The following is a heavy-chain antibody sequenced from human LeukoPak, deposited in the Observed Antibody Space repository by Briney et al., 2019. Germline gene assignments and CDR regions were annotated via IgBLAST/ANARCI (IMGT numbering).Heavy chain of an antibody. Sequence: GSVTVSSKHSGYTFTGYYMYSVRQSRGQGVEWRGWLNPNSGGTNYAQKFQGRVTMTRDTSISTAYMELSRLRSDDTAVYYCATDCSSTSCRRQVGYMDVWGKGTTVTVSS. CDR1: GYTFTGYY. J-gene: IGHJ6*03. D-gene: IGHD2-2*01. CDR2: LNPNSGGT. CDR3: ATDCSSTSCRRQVGYMDV. V-gene: IGHV1-2*02.